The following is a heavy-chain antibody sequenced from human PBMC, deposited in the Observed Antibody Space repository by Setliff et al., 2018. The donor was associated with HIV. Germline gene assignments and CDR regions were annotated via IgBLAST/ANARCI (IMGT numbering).Heavy chain of an antibody. D-gene: IGHD2-15*01. Sequence: GGSLRLSCAASGFTFNTYAMSWVRQAPGKGLEWVANINLDGGQRYYVDSVKGRFTISRDNAENSLFLQLNSLRDEDTAVYYCSRSQGIGNYYMDVWGTGTTVTVSS. CDR3: SRSQGIGNYYMDV. CDR2: INLDGGQR. CDR1: GFTFNTYA. J-gene: IGHJ6*03. V-gene: IGHV3-7*01.